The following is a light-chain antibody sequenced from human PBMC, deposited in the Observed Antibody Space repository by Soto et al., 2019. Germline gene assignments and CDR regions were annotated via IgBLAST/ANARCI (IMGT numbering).Light chain of an antibody. CDR1: QSVSSN. J-gene: IGKJ4*01. V-gene: IGKV3-15*01. CDR3: QQYNNWPLT. Sequence: EIVMTQSPATLSVSPGERATVSCRASQSVSSNLAWYQQKPGQAPRLLIYGASTRATGIPARFSGSGSGTEFTLPISSLQSEDFAVYYCQQYNNWPLTFGGGTKVEIK. CDR2: GAS.